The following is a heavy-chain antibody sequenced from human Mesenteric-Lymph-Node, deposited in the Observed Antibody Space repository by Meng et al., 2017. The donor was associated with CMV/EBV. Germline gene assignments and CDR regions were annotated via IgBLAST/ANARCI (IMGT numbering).Heavy chain of an antibody. Sequence: SETLSLTCTVSGGSIISYYWSWIRQPPGKGLEWIGYIYYSGSTNYNPSLKSRVTISVDTSKNQFSLRLSSVTAADTAVYYCASGSYYYYYGMDVWGQGTTVTVSS. CDR3: ASGSYYYYYGMDV. J-gene: IGHJ6*02. CDR1: GGSIISYY. D-gene: IGHD1-26*01. V-gene: IGHV4-59*01. CDR2: IYYSGST.